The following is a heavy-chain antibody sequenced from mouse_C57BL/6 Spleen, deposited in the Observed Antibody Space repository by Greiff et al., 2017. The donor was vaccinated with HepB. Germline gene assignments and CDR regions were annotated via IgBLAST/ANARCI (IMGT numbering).Heavy chain of an antibody. J-gene: IGHJ3*01. V-gene: IGHV1-76*01. CDR2: IYPGSGNT. CDR3: ARGDSSGWFAY. Sequence: VKLVESGAELVRPGASVKLSCKASGYTFTDYYINWVKQRPGQGLEWIARIYPGSGNTYYNEKFKGKATLTAEKSSSTAYMQLSSLTSEDSAVYFCARGDSSGWFAYWGQGTLVTVSA. D-gene: IGHD3-2*02. CDR1: GYTFTDYY.